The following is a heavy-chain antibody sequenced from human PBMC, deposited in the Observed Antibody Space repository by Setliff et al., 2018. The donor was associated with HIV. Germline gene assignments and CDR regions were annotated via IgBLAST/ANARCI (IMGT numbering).Heavy chain of an antibody. CDR1: GDTLSNHP. CDR3: ARDLTMVLGRGGGGDAFDI. CDR2: IIPAFGTA. J-gene: IGHJ3*02. V-gene: IGHV1-69*05. D-gene: IGHD3-10*01. Sequence: SVKVSCKASGDTLSNHPISWVRQAPGRGLDWMGGIIPAFGTANYAQKFQGRVTITTDESTTTVFMELTGLRSDDTAVYYCARDLTMVLGRGGGGDAFDIWGQGTMVTVSS.